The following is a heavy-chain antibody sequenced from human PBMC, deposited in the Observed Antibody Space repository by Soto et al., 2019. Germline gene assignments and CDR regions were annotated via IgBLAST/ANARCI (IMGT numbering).Heavy chain of an antibody. Sequence: GGSLRLSCAASGFTFNKYAMSWVRQASGKGLEWVSVIYSGGSTYYADSVKGRFTISRDNSKNTLYLQMNSLRAEDTAVYYCARDRTYYDFWSGYLDPWGQGTLVTVSS. D-gene: IGHD3-3*01. V-gene: IGHV3-66*01. CDR1: GFTFNKYA. CDR3: ARDRTYYDFWSGYLDP. J-gene: IGHJ5*02. CDR2: IYSGGST.